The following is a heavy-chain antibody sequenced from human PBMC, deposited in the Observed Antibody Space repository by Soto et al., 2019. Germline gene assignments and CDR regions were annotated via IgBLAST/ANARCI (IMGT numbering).Heavy chain of an antibody. Sequence: GASVKVSCKASGYTFTAYYIHWVRQAPGQGLEWMGWINPNSGATNYAPKFQGRVTMTRDTSINTAYMDLSGLKSDDTAVYYCARDGYGGNSGVLVDSWGHGTRVTVSS. CDR3: ARDGYGGNSGVLVDS. CDR1: GYTFTAYY. CDR2: INPNSGAT. V-gene: IGHV1-2*02. D-gene: IGHD4-17*01. J-gene: IGHJ5*01.